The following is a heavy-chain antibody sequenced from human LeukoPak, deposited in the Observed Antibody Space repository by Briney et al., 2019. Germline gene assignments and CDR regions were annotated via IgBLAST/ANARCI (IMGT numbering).Heavy chain of an antibody. D-gene: IGHD3-16*01. CDR2: IYYSGST. J-gene: IGHJ5*02. CDR3: ARVPLGEPTGGDWFDP. V-gene: IGHV4-31*11. Sequence: SETLSLTCAVYGGSFSGYYWSWIRQHPGKGLEWIGYIYYSGSTYYNPSLKSRVTISVDTSKNQFSLKLSSVTAADTAVYYCARVPLGEPTGGDWFDPWGQGTLVTVSS. CDR1: GGSFSGYY.